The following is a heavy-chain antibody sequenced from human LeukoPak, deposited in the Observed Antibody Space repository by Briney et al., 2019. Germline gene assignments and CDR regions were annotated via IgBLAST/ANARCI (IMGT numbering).Heavy chain of an antibody. D-gene: IGHD5/OR15-5a*01. V-gene: IGHV3-7*01. CDR3: AREVYTTYYYYYYMDV. J-gene: IGHJ6*03. CDR1: GFTFSSYG. CDR2: IKQDGSEK. Sequence: GGSLRLSCAASGFTFSSYGMHWVRQAPGKGLEWVANIKQDGSEKYYVDSVKGRFTISRDNAKNSLYLQMNSLRAEDTAVYYCAREVYTTYYYYYYMDVWGKGTTVTVSS.